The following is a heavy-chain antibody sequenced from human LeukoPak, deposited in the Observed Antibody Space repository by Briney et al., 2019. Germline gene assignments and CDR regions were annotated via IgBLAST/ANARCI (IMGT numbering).Heavy chain of an antibody. D-gene: IGHD6-19*01. V-gene: IGHV3-30*18. CDR3: AKVMRVAGTSAFDI. J-gene: IGHJ3*02. CDR2: ISYDGSNK. CDR1: GFTFSSYE. Sequence: GGSLRLSCAASGFTFSSYEMNWVRQAPGKGLEWVAVISYDGSNKYYADSVKGRFTISRDNSKNTLYLQMNSLRAEDTAVYYCAKVMRVAGTSAFDIWGQGTMVTVSS.